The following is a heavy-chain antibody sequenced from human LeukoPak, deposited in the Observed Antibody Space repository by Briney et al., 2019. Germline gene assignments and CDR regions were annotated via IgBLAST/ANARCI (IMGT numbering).Heavy chain of an antibody. V-gene: IGHV1-46*01. CDR2: INPSGGST. Sequence: ASVKVSCKASGYTFTSYYMHWVRQDPGQGLEWMGIINPSGGSTSYAQKFQGRVTMTRDMSTSTVYMELSSLRSEDTAVYYCLLGGYDLAGYFDYWGQGTLVTVSS. CDR3: LLGGYDLAGYFDY. D-gene: IGHD5-12*01. J-gene: IGHJ4*02. CDR1: GYTFTSYY.